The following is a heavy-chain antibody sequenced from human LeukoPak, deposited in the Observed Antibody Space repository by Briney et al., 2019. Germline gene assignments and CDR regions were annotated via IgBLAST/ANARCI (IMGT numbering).Heavy chain of an antibody. CDR2: INHSGST. V-gene: IGHV4-34*01. CDR3: ARTRSSWYSNYYYYMDV. Sequence: SETLSLTCAVYGGSFSGYYWSWIRQPPGKGLEWIGEINHSGSTNYNPSLKSRATISVDTSKNQFSLKLSSVTAADTAVYYCARTRSSWYSNYYYYMDVWGKGTTVTVSS. CDR1: GGSFSGYY. D-gene: IGHD6-13*01. J-gene: IGHJ6*03.